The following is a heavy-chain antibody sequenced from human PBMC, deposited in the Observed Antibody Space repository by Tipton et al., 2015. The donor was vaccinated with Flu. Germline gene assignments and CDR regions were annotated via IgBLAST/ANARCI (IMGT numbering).Heavy chain of an antibody. J-gene: IGHJ5*02. D-gene: IGHD4-11*01. CDR3: ARRDYSNYVSEPKNWFDP. Sequence: LSLTCSVSGDSLGSNYYWGWIRQPPGKGLEWIGNIHRGGSPYHNPSLRSRVTISVDASKNQFSLRLSSVTAADTAVYYGARRDYSNYVSEPKNWFDPWGQGTLVTVSS. CDR1: GDSLGSNYY. CDR2: IHRGGSP. V-gene: IGHV4-38-2*01.